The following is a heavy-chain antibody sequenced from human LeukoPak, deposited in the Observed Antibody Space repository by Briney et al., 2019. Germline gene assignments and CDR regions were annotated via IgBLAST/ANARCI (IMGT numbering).Heavy chain of an antibody. CDR3: ARVTMIAWGNWFDP. D-gene: IGHD3-22*01. CDR2: INPNSGGT. V-gene: IGHV1-2*02. J-gene: IGHJ5*02. CDR1: GHTFTGYY. Sequence: GASVKVSCKASGHTFTGYYMHWVRQAPGQGLEWMGWINPNSGGTNYAQKFQGRVTMTRDTSISTAYMELSRLRSDDTAVYYCARVTMIAWGNWFDPWGQGTLVTVSS.